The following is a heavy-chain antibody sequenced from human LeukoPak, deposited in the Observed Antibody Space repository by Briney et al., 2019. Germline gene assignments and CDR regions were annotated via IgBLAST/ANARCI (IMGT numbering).Heavy chain of an antibody. V-gene: IGHV3-53*01. D-gene: IGHD6-19*01. J-gene: IGHJ4*02. CDR2: IYTGGTT. Sequence: GGSLRLSCAVSGFTVYTNSMNWVRQVPGKGLEWVSVIYTGGTTHYADSVKGRFTISRDNSKNALYLEMNSLRAEDAAVYFCARSPASYDGAVVKYYFDFWGQGTLVTVSS. CDR3: ARSPASYDGAVVKYYFDF. CDR1: GFTVYTNS.